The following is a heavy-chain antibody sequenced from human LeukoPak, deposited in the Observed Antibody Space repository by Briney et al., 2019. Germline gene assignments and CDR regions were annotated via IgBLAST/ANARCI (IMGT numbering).Heavy chain of an antibody. CDR3: AKEMKPWMHFDY. V-gene: IGHV3-30*18. D-gene: IGHD5-12*01. CDR2: ISHDGSNT. CDR1: GFTFSRSA. J-gene: IGHJ4*02. Sequence: GGSLRLSCAASGFTFSRSAVHWVRQAPGKGLEWVAVISHDGSNTDYTDSVKGRFTISRDNSKNTLYLQMNSLRAEDTADYYCAKEMKPWMHFDYWGQGTLVTVSS.